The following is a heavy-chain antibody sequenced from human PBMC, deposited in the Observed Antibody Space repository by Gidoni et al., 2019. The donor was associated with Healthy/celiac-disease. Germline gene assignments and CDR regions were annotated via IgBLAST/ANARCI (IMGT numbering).Heavy chain of an antibody. D-gene: IGHD3-9*01. CDR2: INHSGST. CDR1: GGSFSGYY. CDR3: ARFYFYYYGMDV. J-gene: IGHJ6*02. Sequence: QVQLQPWGAGLLKPSETLSLTCAVYGGSFSGYYWSWIRQPPGKGLEWIGEINHSGSTNYNPSLKSRVTISVDTSKNQFSRKLSSVTAAETAVYYGARFYFYYYGMDVWGQGTTVTVSS. V-gene: IGHV4-34*01.